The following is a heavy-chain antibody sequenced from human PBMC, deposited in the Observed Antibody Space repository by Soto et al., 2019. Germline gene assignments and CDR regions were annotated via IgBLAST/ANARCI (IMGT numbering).Heavy chain of an antibody. CDR2: ISNSGTT. V-gene: IGHV4-59*01. Sequence: QVQLQESGPGQAKPSETLSLTCTVSGGSISIYSWNWIRQTPGKGLEWIGSISNSGTTNYNPSLNSRVTISVDTPKNQLHLNLSSVTAAYTAMYYCAKSRAWHLFDYWGQGTLVTVST. J-gene: IGHJ4*02. CDR1: GGSISIYS. CDR3: AKSRAWHLFDY.